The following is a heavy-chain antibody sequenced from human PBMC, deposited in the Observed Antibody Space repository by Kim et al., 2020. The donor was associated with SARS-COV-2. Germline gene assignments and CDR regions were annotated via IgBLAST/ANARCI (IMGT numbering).Heavy chain of an antibody. CDR1: GGSFSGYF. Sequence: SETLSLTCAVYGGSFSGYFWTWVRQPPGKGLEWIGEISHTGTSTYSPSLKGRVAMSVDASKNQFSLSLPSVTAADTGVYFCSRTSGVTTGFDFLGQGTLV. V-gene: IGHV4-34*01. CDR2: ISHTGTS. J-gene: IGHJ4*02. CDR3: SRTSGVTTGFDF. D-gene: IGHD4-17*01.